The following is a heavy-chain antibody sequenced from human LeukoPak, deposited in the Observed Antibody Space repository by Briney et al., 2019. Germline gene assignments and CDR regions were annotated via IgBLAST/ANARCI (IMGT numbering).Heavy chain of an antibody. J-gene: IGHJ6*03. D-gene: IGHD6-13*01. CDR3: VREVSAANAGYMDV. CDR2: ISVFYGHT. CDR1: GYTFTNYG. V-gene: IGHV1-18*01. Sequence: GASVKVSCKASGYTFTNYGISWVRQAPGQGLEWMGWISVFYGHTNYSQNFQGRLTMTTHTSTSTAYLELRSLRSDDTAVYYCVREVSAANAGYMDVWGTGTTVTVPS.